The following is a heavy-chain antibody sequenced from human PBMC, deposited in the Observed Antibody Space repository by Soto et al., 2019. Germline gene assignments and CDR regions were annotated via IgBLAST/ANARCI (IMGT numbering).Heavy chain of an antibody. D-gene: IGHD4-4*01. CDR2: MNPKSGNT. Sequence: QVQLVQSGAEVKKPGASVKVSCKASRYTFINYDINWVRQATGQGLEWMGWMNPKSGNTGYAQNFQGRVTMTRNTSISTAYMELSSLRSEDTAVYYCARSPSWETTVTPYYFDYWGQGTLVPVSS. V-gene: IGHV1-8*01. CDR1: RYTFINYD. J-gene: IGHJ4*02. CDR3: ARSPSWETTVTPYYFDY.